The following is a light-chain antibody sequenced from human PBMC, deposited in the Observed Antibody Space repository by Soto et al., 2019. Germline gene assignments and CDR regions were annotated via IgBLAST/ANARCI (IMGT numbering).Light chain of an antibody. CDR1: QSISTW. Sequence: DIQMTQSPSTLSASVGDRVTITCRASQSISTWLAWYQQKPGKAPKLLIYKAINLQSGVPSRFSGSGSGTEFSLTISSLHPDDFATYYCQRYNDFQYIFGQRTKLEMK. CDR2: KAI. J-gene: IGKJ2*01. CDR3: QRYNDFQYI. V-gene: IGKV1-5*03.